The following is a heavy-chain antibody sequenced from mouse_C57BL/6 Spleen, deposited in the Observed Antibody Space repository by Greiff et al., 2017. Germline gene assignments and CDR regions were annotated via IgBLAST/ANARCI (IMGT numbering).Heavy chain of an antibody. CDR2: IDPRSGKT. J-gene: IGHJ2*01. CDR1: GYTFTSYG. CDR3: ARVPQLGRDY. Sequence: QVQLQQSGAELARPGASVKLSCKASGYTFTSYGISWVKQRTGKGLEWIGEIDPRSGKTYYNEKFKGKATLTADKSSSTVYMELRSLTSEDSAVYFCARVPQLGRDYWGQGTTLTVSS. D-gene: IGHD4-1*02. V-gene: IGHV1-81*01.